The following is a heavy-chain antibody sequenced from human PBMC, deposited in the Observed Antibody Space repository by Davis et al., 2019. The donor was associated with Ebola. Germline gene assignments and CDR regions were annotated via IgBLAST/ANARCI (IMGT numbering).Heavy chain of an antibody. CDR1: GFTFDDYA. D-gene: IGHD3-9*01. CDR3: ARVNAATGYSRFDT. CDR2: INWNGASS. Sequence: GGSLRLSCGASGFTFDDYAMTWVRQAPGKGLEWVSGINWNGASSGYADSVKGRSTISRDNVKNSLYLRMNSLRVEDTALYHCARVNAATGYSRFDTWGQGTLVTVSS. J-gene: IGHJ5*01. V-gene: IGHV3-20*01.